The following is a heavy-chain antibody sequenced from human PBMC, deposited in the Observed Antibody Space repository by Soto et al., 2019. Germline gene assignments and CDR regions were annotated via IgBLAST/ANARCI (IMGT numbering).Heavy chain of an antibody. CDR3: ASDSSSSPYYYYYGMDV. Sequence: SETLSRTCSPCARTFSGYYWCLIRQRPGKGLEWIGEINHSGSTNYNPSLKSRVTISVDTSKNQFSLKLSSVTAADTAVYYCASDSSSSPYYYYYGMDVWGQGTTVT. CDR1: ARTFSGYY. CDR2: INHSGST. J-gene: IGHJ6*02. V-gene: IGHV4-34*01. D-gene: IGHD6-13*01.